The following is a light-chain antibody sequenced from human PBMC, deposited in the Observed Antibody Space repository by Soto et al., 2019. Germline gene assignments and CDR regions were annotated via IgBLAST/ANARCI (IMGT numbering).Light chain of an antibody. CDR3: YAYAGSGNVV. V-gene: IGLV2-23*01. J-gene: IGLJ2*01. CDR2: EAT. CDR1: SNDVGRYNL. Sequence: QSALTQPASVSGSLEQSITISCTGTSNDVGRYNLVSWYQQHPGKAPKVMIYEATKRPSGVSNRFSGSKSGNTASLTISGLQAEDEADYYCYAYAGSGNVVFGGGTKLTVL.